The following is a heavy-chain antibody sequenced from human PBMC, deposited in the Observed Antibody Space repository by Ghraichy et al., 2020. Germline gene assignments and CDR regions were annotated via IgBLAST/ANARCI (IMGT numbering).Heavy chain of an antibody. CDR2: INHRGST. CDR1: GGSFSDYY. Sequence: SETLSLTCAVYGGSFSDYYWTWIRQPPGKGLQWIGEINHRGSTNYNPSLTSRVTISLDTSRNQFSLKLNSVTAADTAVYYCASTSYDILTGYQPLDTWGQGTLVTVSS. V-gene: IGHV4-34*01. D-gene: IGHD3-9*01. J-gene: IGHJ5*02. CDR3: ASTSYDILTGYQPLDT.